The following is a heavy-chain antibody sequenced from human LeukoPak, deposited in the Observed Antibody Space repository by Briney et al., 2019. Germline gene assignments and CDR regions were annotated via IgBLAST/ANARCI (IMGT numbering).Heavy chain of an antibody. D-gene: IGHD4-23*01. CDR1: GGSFSGYY. CDR2: INHSGST. J-gene: IGHJ3*02. V-gene: IGHV4-34*01. Sequence: PSETLSLTCAVYGGSFSGYYWSWIRQPPGKGLEWIGEINHSGSTNYNPSLKSRVTISVDTSKNQFSLKLSSVTAADTAVYYCARDTPIVIYGGNSVEAFDIWGQGTMVTVSS. CDR3: ARDTPIVIYGGNSVEAFDI.